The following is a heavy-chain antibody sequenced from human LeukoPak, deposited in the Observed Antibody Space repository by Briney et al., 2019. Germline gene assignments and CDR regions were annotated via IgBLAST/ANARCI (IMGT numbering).Heavy chain of an antibody. CDR3: AREGGWVTMVRGVTDY. J-gene: IGHJ4*02. CDR1: GYSISSGYY. Sequence: SETLSLTCTVSGYSISSGYYWGWIRQPPGKGLEWIGSIYHSGSTYYNPSLKSRVTISVDTSKNQFSLKLSSVTAADTAVYYCAREGGWVTMVRGVTDYWGQGTLVTVSS. CDR2: IYHSGST. V-gene: IGHV4-38-2*02. D-gene: IGHD3-10*01.